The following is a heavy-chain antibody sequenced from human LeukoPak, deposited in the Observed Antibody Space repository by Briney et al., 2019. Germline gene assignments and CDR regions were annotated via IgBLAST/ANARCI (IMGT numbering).Heavy chain of an antibody. CDR1: GGTFSSYA. CDR3: ARVGPSMYSSSSKPLSFDY. D-gene: IGHD6-6*01. V-gene: IGHV1-69*13. CDR2: IIPIFGTA. J-gene: IGHJ4*02. Sequence: ASVKVSCKASGGTFSSYAISWVRQAPGQGLEWMGGIIPIFGTANYAQKFQGRVTITADESTSTAYMELSSLRSEDTAVSYCARVGPSMYSSSSKPLSFDYWGQGTLVTVSS.